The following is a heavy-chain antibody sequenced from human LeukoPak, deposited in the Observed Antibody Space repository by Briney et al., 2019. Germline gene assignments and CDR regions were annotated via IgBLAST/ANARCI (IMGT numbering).Heavy chain of an antibody. CDR1: GYTFTGYY. V-gene: IGHV1-2*02. CDR3: ARDLDPYSSGWYWYFDL. Sequence: ASVKVSCKASGYTFTGYYMHWVRQAPGQGLEWMGWINPNSGGTNYAQKFRGRVTMTRDTSISTAYMELSRLRSDDTAVYYCARDLDPYSSGWYWYFDLWGRGTLVTVSS. J-gene: IGHJ2*01. CDR2: INPNSGGT. D-gene: IGHD6-19*01.